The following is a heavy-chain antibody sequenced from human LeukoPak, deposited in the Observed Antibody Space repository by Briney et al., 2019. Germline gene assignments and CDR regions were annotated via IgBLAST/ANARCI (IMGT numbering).Heavy chain of an antibody. J-gene: IGHJ3*02. CDR1: GYSFTSYW. Sequence: GESLKISCKGSGYSFTSYWIGWVRQVPGKGLEWMGIIYPGDSDTRYSPSFQGQVTISADKSISTAYLQWSSLKASDTAMYYCARPAIAAAGTVNAFDIWGQGTMVTVSS. V-gene: IGHV5-51*01. CDR3: ARPAIAAAGTVNAFDI. CDR2: IYPGDSDT. D-gene: IGHD6-13*01.